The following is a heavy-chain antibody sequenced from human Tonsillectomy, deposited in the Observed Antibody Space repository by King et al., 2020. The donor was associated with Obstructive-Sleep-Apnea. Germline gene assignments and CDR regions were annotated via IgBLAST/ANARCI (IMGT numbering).Heavy chain of an antibody. Sequence: VQLVESGAEVQKPGESLRISCKCSGYSFTTYWITWVRQKPGKGLEWMGRIDPSDSYTNYSPSIQGHVTISADKSISTAYLQWSSLKASDSAMYYCARQTYDTSGYYPGDWGQGTLVTVSS. V-gene: IGHV5-10-1*03. CDR1: GYSFTTYW. D-gene: IGHD3-22*01. CDR2: IDPSDSYT. J-gene: IGHJ4*02. CDR3: ARQTYDTSGYYPGD.